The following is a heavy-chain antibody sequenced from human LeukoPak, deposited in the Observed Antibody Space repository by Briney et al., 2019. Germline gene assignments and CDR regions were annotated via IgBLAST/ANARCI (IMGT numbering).Heavy chain of an antibody. Sequence: GGSLRLSCAASGFTFSSYSMNWVRQAPGKGLEWVSSISSSSSYIYYADSVKGRFTISRDNAKNSLYLQMNSLRAEDTAVYYCARDANYGDYFRLWGQGTLVTVSS. V-gene: IGHV3-21*01. D-gene: IGHD4-17*01. CDR3: ARDANYGDYFRL. CDR1: GFTFSSYS. CDR2: ISSSSSYI. J-gene: IGHJ4*02.